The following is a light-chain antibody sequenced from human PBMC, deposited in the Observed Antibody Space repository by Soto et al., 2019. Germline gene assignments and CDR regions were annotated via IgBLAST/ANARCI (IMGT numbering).Light chain of an antibody. Sequence: EIVLTQSPVTLSLSPGERATLSCRASQSISSSLAWYQQKPGQAPRLLIYNAANRATGIPARFSGSGSGTDLNLTISSLEPEDFAIYYCQQRSNWPRTFGQGTKVEIK. CDR3: QQRSNWPRT. V-gene: IGKV3-11*01. J-gene: IGKJ1*01. CDR1: QSISSS. CDR2: NAA.